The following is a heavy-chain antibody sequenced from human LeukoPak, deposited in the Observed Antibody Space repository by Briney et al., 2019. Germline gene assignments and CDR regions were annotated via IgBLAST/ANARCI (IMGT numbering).Heavy chain of an antibody. CDR2: IIPILGIA. J-gene: IGHJ4*02. CDR1: GGTFSNYA. CDR3: ARVEYDSSGYYYASFDY. V-gene: IGHV1-69*04. Sequence: ASVKVSCKASGGTFSNYAIIWVRQAPGQGLEWMGRIIPILGIANYAQKFQGRATITADKSTSTAYMELSSLRSEDTAVYYCARVEYDSSGYYYASFDYWGQGTLVTVSS. D-gene: IGHD3-22*01.